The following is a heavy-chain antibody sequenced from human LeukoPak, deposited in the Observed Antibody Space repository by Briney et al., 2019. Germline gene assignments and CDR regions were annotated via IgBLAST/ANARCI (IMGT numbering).Heavy chain of an antibody. J-gene: IGHJ4*02. D-gene: IGHD3-10*01. V-gene: IGHV2-70*11. CDR1: GFSLSTGGMC. Sequence: SGPALVKPTQTLTLTCTFSGFSLSTGGMCVTWIRQPPGKALEWLARIDWDDDKYYTTSLKTRLTISKDTSKNQVVLTMTNMDPVDTATYYCARIVHNYVSGSIDYWGQGTLVTVSS. CDR3: ARIVHNYVSGSIDY. CDR2: IDWDDDK.